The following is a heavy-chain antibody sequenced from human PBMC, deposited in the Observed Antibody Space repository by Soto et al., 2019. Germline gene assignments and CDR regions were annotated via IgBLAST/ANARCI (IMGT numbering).Heavy chain of an antibody. Sequence: EVQLVESGGGLVKPGGSLRLSCAASGFTFTRYSMNWVRQAPGKGLEWVSSISSTTNYIYYGDSMKGRFTISRDNAKNSLYLEMNSLRDEDTAVYYCARESEDLTSNFAYWGQGTLVTVSS. CDR2: ISSTTNYI. CDR1: GFTFTRYS. V-gene: IGHV3-21*06. CDR3: ARESEDLTSNFAY. J-gene: IGHJ4*02.